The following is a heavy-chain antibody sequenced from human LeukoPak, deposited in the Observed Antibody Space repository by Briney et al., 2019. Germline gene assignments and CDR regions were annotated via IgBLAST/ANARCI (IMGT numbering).Heavy chain of an antibody. J-gene: IGHJ4*02. V-gene: IGHV1-8*01. CDR2: MNPNSGNT. Sequence: ASVKVSCKASGYTFTSYDINWVRQATGQGLEWMGWMNPNSGNTGYAQKFQGRVTMTRNTSISTVYMELSSLRSEDTAVYYCARGLDSSGPRDFDYWGQGTLVTVSS. CDR3: ARGLDSSGPRDFDY. CDR1: GYTFTSYD. D-gene: IGHD6-19*01.